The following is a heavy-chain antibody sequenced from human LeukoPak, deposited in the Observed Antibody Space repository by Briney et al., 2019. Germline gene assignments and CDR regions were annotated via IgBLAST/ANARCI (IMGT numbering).Heavy chain of an antibody. CDR3: AKSDCGGDGCKLLNY. Sequence: GGSLRLSCAASGFTFSDYAMSWVRQAPEKGLEWVSAISGSGDATKYADSVKGRFTISSDKSKNTLYLQMNSLRAEDTAVYYCAKSDCGGDGCKLLNYWGQGTLVTVSS. D-gene: IGHD2-21*01. J-gene: IGHJ4*02. V-gene: IGHV3-23*01. CDR2: ISGSGDAT. CDR1: GFTFSDYA.